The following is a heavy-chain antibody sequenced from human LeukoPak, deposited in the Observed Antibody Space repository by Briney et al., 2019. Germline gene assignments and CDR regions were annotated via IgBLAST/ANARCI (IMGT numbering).Heavy chain of an antibody. D-gene: IGHD2-21*02. V-gene: IGHV3-11*01. CDR3: ARGGGNYCGGDCYRQPFDY. CDR1: GFTFSYYY. Sequence: GGSLRLSCAASGFTFSYYYMSWIRQAPGKGLEGVSYISSRGSTIYYADSVKGRFTISRDNAKNSLYLQMNSLRAEDTAVYYCARGGGNYCGGDCYRQPFDYWGQGTLVTVSS. CDR2: ISSRGSTI. J-gene: IGHJ4*02.